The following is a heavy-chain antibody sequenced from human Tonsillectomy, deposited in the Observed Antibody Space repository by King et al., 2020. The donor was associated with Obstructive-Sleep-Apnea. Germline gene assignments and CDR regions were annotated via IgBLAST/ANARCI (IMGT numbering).Heavy chain of an antibody. D-gene: IGHD3-9*01. Sequence: VQLQESGPGLVKPSETLSLTCTVSGDSIGSYYWTWIRQPPGKGLESIGYIYYSGTTNYNPSLKRRVTISVDTSKNQFSLKLSSVTTADTAVYYCAGGHSSFDILTGVSSNWFDPWGQGTLVSVSS. CDR2: IYYSGTT. CDR1: GDSIGSYY. J-gene: IGHJ5*02. V-gene: IGHV4-59*08. CDR3: AGGHSSFDILTGVSSNWFDP.